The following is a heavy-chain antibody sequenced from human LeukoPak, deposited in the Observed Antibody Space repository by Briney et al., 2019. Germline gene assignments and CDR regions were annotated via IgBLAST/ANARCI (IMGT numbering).Heavy chain of an antibody. D-gene: IGHD3-22*01. CDR3: ARAAFTMIVVAHFDY. CDR2: IIPIFGTA. Sequence: GASVKVSCKASGGTFSSYAISWVRQAPGQGFEWMGGIIPIFGTANYAQKFQGRVTMTRDMSTSTVYMELSSLRSEDTAVYYCARAAFTMIVVAHFDYWGQGTLVTVSS. CDR1: GGTFSSYA. V-gene: IGHV1-69*05. J-gene: IGHJ4*02.